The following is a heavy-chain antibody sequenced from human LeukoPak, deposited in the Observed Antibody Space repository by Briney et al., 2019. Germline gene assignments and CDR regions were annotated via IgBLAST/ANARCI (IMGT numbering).Heavy chain of an antibody. CDR2: LYYSGSP. V-gene: IGHV4-39*01. D-gene: IGHD5-12*01. CDR3: ARHSRSGYSGYENDFDI. J-gene: IGHJ3*02. Sequence: PSETLSLTCTVSGGSISSCIYHWGWLPPPPGKGVEWIGSLYYSGSPYYHASLKRRVTIRVDTSKNQFYLQLSPVTAADTAVYYCARHSRSGYSGYENDFDIWDRGTMAIVTS. CDR1: GGSISSCIYH.